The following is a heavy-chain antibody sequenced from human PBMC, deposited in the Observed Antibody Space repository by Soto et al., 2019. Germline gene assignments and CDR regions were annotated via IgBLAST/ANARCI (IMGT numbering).Heavy chain of an antibody. CDR1: GFTFSSYA. D-gene: IGHD1-26*01. J-gene: IGHJ4*02. V-gene: IGHV3-23*01. CDR2: IDGTGSDA. Sequence: EVQLLESGGGLVQPGGSLRLSCAASGFTFSSYAMSWVRQAPGKGLEWVSAIDGTGSDAYYADSVKGRFTISRDNSRNTLTLKMNSLRAEDTAVYYCANIFRTLYTATTSFAFWGQGTLVTVS. CDR3: ANIFRTLYTATTSFAF.